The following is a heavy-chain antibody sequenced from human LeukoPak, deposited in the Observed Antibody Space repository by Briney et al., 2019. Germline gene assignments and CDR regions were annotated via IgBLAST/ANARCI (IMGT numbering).Heavy chain of an antibody. D-gene: IGHD3-10*01. CDR2: FDPEDGET. CDR1: GYTLTELS. Sequence: ASVKVSCKVSGYTLTELSMHWLRQAPGKGLEWMGGFDPEDGETIYAQKFQGRVTMTEDTSTDTAYMELSSLRSEDTAVYYCATGVALGPGSSLSFDYWGQGTLVTVSS. V-gene: IGHV1-24*01. CDR3: ATGVALGPGSSLSFDY. J-gene: IGHJ4*02.